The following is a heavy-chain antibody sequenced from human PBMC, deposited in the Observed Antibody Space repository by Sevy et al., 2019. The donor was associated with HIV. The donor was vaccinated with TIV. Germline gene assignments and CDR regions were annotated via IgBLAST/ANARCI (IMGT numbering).Heavy chain of an antibody. CDR2: IYHSGGT. J-gene: IGHJ4*02. CDR3: ARDVYYNDRSGYYHYFDY. V-gene: IGHV4-59*12. CDR1: RGSISTYY. D-gene: IGHD3-22*01. Sequence: SETLSLTCTVSRGSISTYYWSWIRQTPGKGLEWIGNIYHSGGTTYNPSLKSRVTISVDTSKNQFSLNLRSVTAADTAVYYCARDVYYNDRSGYYHYFDYWGQGTLVTVSS.